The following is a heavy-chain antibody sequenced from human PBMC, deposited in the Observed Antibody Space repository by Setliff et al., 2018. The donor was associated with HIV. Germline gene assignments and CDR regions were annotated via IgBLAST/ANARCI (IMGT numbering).Heavy chain of an antibody. D-gene: IGHD5-18*01. CDR3: AKGSLPSGYSYGFFDY. V-gene: IGHV3-33*06. CDR2: IWYDGSNK. J-gene: IGHJ4*02. Sequence: PGESLKITCAASGFTFSSYGMHWVRQAPGKGPERVAVIWYDGSNKYYADSVKGRFTISRDNSKNTLYLQMNSLRAEDTAVYYCAKGSLPSGYSYGFFDYWGQGTLVTVSS. CDR1: GFTFSSYG.